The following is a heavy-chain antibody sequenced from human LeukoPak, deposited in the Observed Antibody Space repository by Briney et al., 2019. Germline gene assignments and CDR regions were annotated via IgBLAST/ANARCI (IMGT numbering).Heavy chain of an antibody. D-gene: IGHD5-18*01. CDR1: GGTFSSYA. CDR3: AREGFSYGARGLDY. J-gene: IGHJ4*02. CDR2: IIPILGIA. V-gene: IGHV1-69*04. Sequence: ASVKVSCKASGGTFSSYAISWVRRAPGQGLEWMGRIIPILGIANYAQKFQGRVTITADKSTSTAYMELSSLRSEDTAVYDCAREGFSYGARGLDYWGQGTLVTVSS.